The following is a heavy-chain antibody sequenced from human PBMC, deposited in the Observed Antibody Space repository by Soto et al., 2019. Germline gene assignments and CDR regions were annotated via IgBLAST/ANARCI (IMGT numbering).Heavy chain of an antibody. CDR2: IIPIFGTA. J-gene: IGHJ4*02. CDR1: GGTFSSYA. Sequence: SVKVSCKASGGTFSSYAISWVRQAPGQGLEWMGGIIPIFGTANYAQKFQGRVTITADESTSTAYMELSSLRSEDTAVYYCVRGYVPRGTNDYWGQGTLVTVSS. CDR3: VRGYVPRGTNDY. V-gene: IGHV1-69*13. D-gene: IGHD3-16*01.